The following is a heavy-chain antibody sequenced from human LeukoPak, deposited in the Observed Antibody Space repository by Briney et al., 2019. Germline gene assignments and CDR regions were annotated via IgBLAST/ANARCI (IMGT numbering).Heavy chain of an antibody. Sequence: TLSLTCTVSGGSISSGSYYWSWIRQPAGKGLEWIGRIYTSGSTNYNPSLKSRVTISVDTSKNQFSLKLSSVTAADTAVYYCARDRSYDFWSGYYIWGQGTLVTVSS. J-gene: IGHJ4*02. V-gene: IGHV4-61*02. D-gene: IGHD3-3*01. CDR1: GGSISSGSYY. CDR3: ARDRSYDFWSGYYI. CDR2: IYTSGST.